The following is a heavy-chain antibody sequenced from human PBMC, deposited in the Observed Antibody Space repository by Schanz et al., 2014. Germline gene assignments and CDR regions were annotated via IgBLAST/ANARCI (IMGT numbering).Heavy chain of an antibody. CDR3: ATMWGYCTATACQILEVLDV. D-gene: IGHD2-8*02. V-gene: IGHV1-69*04. J-gene: IGHJ4*02. CDR1: GGTFSSYA. CDR2: IIPILGIA. Sequence: QVQVVQSGAEVKKPGSPVKVSCKSSGGTFSSYAISWVRQAPGQGLEWMGRIIPILGIATYAQKFQGRVTFTADKSTSAAYMELSSLKSEDTAVYYCATMWGYCTATACQILEVLDVWGQGTLVAVSS.